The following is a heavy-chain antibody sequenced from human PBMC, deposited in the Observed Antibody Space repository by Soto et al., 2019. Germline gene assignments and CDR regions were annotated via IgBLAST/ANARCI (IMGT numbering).Heavy chain of an antibody. J-gene: IGHJ4*02. CDR1: GGSVSSSSDY. CDR3: ARSLFGSGSYAYYFDY. CDR2: IYYSGTT. V-gene: IGHV4-39*01. Sequence: SETLSLTCTVSGGSVSSSSDYWGWIRQPPGKGLEWIGSIYYSGTTNYNPSLKSRVTISVDTSKNQFSLKLSSVTAADTAVHYCARSLFGSGSYAYYFDYWGQGSLVTVSS. D-gene: IGHD3-10*01.